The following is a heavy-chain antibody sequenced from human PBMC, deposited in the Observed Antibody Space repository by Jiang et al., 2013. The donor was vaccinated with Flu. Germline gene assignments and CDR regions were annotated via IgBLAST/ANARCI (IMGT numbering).Heavy chain of an antibody. V-gene: IGHV5-51*01. Sequence: SLKISCKGSGYSFTSYWIGWVRQMPGKGLEWMGIIYPGDSDTRYSPSFQGQVTISADKSISTAYLQWSSLKASDTAMYYCAGGPWGGYDPAHRVISFDYWGQGTLVTVSS. CDR3: AGGPWGGYDPAHRVISFDY. D-gene: IGHD5-12*01. CDR1: GYSFTSYW. J-gene: IGHJ4*02. CDR2: IYPGDSDT.